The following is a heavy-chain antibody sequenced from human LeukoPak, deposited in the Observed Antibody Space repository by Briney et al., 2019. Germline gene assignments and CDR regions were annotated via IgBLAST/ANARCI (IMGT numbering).Heavy chain of an antibody. CDR1: GGSISSYY. V-gene: IGHV4-4*07. CDR3: ARDPMWDSSGYYSENDAFDI. Sequence: SETLSLTCTVSGGSISSYYWSWIRQPAGKGLEWIGRIYTSGSTNYNPSLKSRVTMSVDTSKNQFSLKLSSVTAADTAVYYCARDPMWDSSGYYSENDAFDIWGQGTMVTVSS. CDR2: IYTSGST. J-gene: IGHJ3*02. D-gene: IGHD3-22*01.